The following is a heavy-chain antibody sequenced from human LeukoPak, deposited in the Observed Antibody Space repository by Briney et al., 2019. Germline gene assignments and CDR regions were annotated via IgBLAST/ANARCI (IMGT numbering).Heavy chain of an antibody. CDR1: RYTFTRYD. D-gene: IGHD3-22*01. Sequence: ASVKVSCKASRYTFTRYDINWVRQATGQGLEWMGWMNPNSGNTGYAQKFKGRVTITRNTSISTAYMELSSLRAEDTAVYYCERLLSSGYYGHSYYFDYWGQGTLVTVSS. CDR2: MNPNSGNT. V-gene: IGHV1-8*03. J-gene: IGHJ4*02. CDR3: ERLLSSGYYGHSYYFDY.